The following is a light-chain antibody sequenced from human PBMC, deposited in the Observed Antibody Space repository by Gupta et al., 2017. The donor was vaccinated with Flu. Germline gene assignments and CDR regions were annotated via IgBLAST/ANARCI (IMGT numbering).Light chain of an antibody. V-gene: IGKV4-1*01. CDR3: QQYYDSPFT. CDR1: QSLSYSGDNRNY. Sequence: DIVLTQSPDSLAVSLGERATINCKSSQSLSYSGDNRNYLTWYQQKSGQPPKMLISWASTRESGVTERFSGSGSGTDYTLTITSLQAEDVAVYYCQQYYDSPFTFGPGTKVHVK. CDR2: WAS. J-gene: IGKJ3*01.